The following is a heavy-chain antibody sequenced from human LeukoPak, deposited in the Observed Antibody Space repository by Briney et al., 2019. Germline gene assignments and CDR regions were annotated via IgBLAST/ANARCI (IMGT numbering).Heavy chain of an antibody. J-gene: IGHJ6*02. V-gene: IGHV3-23*01. CDR3: AKTSLGHPPYYYSMDV. D-gene: IGHD7-27*01. CDR2: ICGSSGIT. Sequence: GGSLRLSCAASGFIFRNYAMIWVRQAPGKGLEWVSAICGSSGITFYADSVRGQFTISRDNSKNTLYLQMNSLRAEDTAVYYCAKTSLGHPPYYYSMDVWGQGTTVTVSS. CDR1: GFIFRNYA.